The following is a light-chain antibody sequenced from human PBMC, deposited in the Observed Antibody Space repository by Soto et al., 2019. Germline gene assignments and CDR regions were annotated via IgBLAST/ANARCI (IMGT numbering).Light chain of an antibody. J-gene: IGLJ1*01. CDR1: SSDVGGYKL. CDR3: CSYAGSSTYV. CDR2: EGS. Sequence: QSVLTQPASVSGSPGQSITISCTGTSSDVGGYKLVSRYQQHPGKAPKLMIYEGSKRPSGVSNRFSASKSGNTASLTISGLQAEDEADYYCCSYAGSSTYVFGTGTKLTVL. V-gene: IGLV2-23*01.